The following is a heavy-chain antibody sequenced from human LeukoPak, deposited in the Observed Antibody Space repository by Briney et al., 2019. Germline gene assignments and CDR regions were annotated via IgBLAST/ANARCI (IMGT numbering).Heavy chain of an antibody. D-gene: IGHD5-24*01. CDR1: GGTFSSYA. J-gene: IGHJ4*02. CDR3: ARRPRDGYSSREY. CDR2: IIPILGIA. V-gene: IGHV1-69*04. Sequence: SVKVSCKASGGTFSSYAISWVRQAPGQGLEWMGRIIPILGIANYAQKFQGRVTITADKSTSTAYMELSSLRSEDTAVYYCARRPRDGYSSREYWGQGTLVTVSS.